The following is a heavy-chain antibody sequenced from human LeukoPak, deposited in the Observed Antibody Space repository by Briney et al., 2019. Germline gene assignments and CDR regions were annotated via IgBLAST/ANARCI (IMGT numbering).Heavy chain of an antibody. J-gene: IGHJ4*02. CDR2: NYPGGTI. CDR1: GASFTSYH. D-gene: IGHD2-21*01. Sequence: SETLSLTCAVSGASFTSYHWTWIRQPPGKGLEWIGDNYPGGTIRYNPSLESRVTISVDTSKNQFSLQLNSVTPEDTAVYYCARVAPTGEVDYWGQGTLVTVSS. CDR3: ARVAPTGEVDY. V-gene: IGHV4-4*09.